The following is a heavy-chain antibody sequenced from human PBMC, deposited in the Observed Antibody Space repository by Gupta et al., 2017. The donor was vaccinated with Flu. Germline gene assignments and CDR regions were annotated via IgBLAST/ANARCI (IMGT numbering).Heavy chain of an antibody. D-gene: IGHD3-22*01. CDR2: IRYNSGNI. CDR3: VEGSYYDSSPYYSHFDY. V-gene: IGHV3-9*01. J-gene: IGHJ4*02. CDR1: GFSFADYA. Sequence: EVQLVESGGDLVQPGMSLRISCVASGFSFADYAMHWVRQAPGKGLEWVSGIRYNSGNIGYADSVKGRFTISRDNAKNSLYLEMNSLRTEDTALYFCVEGSYYDSSPYYSHFDYWGQGTLVIVSS.